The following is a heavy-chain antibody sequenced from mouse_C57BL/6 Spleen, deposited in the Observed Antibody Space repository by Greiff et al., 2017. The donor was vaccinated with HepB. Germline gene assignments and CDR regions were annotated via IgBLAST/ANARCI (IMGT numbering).Heavy chain of an antibody. J-gene: IGHJ1*03. V-gene: IGHV1-69*01. CDR2: IDPSDSYT. D-gene: IGHD1-1*01. Sequence: QVQLQQPGAELVMPGASVKLSCKASGYTFTSYWMHWVKQRPGQGLEWIGEIDPSDSYTNYNQKFKGKSTLTVDKSSSTAYMQLSSLTSEDSAVYYCARYPTVVARGYFDVWGTGTTVTVSS. CDR1: GYTFTSYW. CDR3: ARYPTVVARGYFDV.